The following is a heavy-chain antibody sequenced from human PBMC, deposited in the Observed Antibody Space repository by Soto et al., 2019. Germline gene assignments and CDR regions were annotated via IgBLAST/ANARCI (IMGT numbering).Heavy chain of an antibody. CDR1: GGALSSYA. J-gene: IGHJ6*02. CDR3: ARDRSGITGKSRNIYAMDV. D-gene: IGHD3-10*01. V-gene: IGHV1-69*01. CDR2: TVPIIVST. Sequence: QVQLVQSGAEVKMPGSSVKVSCKASGGALSSYAISWVRQAPGQGLEWVGGTVPIIVSTYYAQKFQGRVTITADEAKCTVYMELSSLRSEDTAVYYCARDRSGITGKSRNIYAMDVWGQGTTVTVS.